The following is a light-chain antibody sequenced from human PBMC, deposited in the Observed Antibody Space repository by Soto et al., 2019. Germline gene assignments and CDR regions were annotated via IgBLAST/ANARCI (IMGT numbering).Light chain of an antibody. CDR2: GAS. CDR1: QSVNSN. V-gene: IGKV3-15*01. J-gene: IGKJ4*01. CDR3: QQSNDWPLS. Sequence: EIVMTQSPGTLSVSPGERVTLSCRASQSVNSNLAWYQQNPGQAPRLLIYGASTRATGIPARFSGSGSGTEFTLTISSLQSEDFGVYYCQQSNDWPLSFGGGTKVEIK.